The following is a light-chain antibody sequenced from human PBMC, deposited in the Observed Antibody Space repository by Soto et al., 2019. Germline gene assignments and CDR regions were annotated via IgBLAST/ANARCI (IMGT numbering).Light chain of an antibody. CDR1: QSVSTS. CDR3: QQYHTTTWT. CDR2: GAS. V-gene: IGKV3-20*01. J-gene: IGKJ1*01. Sequence: EIVLTQSPGTLSLSAGESASLSCRASQSVSTSVAWYQQKPGQAPRLLLYGASSWATGIPDRFSGSGSGTDFTLTINRLEPEDFAVYYCQQYHTTTWTFGRGTKVDIK.